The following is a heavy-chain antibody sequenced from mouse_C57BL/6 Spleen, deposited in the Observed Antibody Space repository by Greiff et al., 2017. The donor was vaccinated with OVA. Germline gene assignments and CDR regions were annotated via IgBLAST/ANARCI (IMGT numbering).Heavy chain of an antibody. CDR1: GYKFPDYE. CDR2: IDPENGGT. CDR3: TRQLRSAMDY. D-gene: IGHD3-2*02. V-gene: IGHV1-15*01. J-gene: IGHJ4*01. Sequence: QVQLQQSGAELLRPGASVTLSCKASGYKFPDYEMNWVKQTPVNGLEWIGAIDPENGGTAYNQKFKGKAILTADKSSSTAYMELRSLTSEDSAVYYCTRQLRSAMDYWGQGTAVTVSS.